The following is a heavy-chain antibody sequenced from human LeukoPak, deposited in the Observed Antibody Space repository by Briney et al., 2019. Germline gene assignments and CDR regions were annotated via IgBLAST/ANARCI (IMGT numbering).Heavy chain of an antibody. V-gene: IGHV3-11*01. D-gene: IGHD6-13*01. CDR2: ISSSGSTI. CDR1: EFTFSDYT. CDR3: ARPPGYSSIDFDY. J-gene: IGHJ4*02. Sequence: GGSLRLSCAGAEFTFSDYTMSWIRQAPGKGLEWVSYISSSGSTIYYADSVKGRFTISRDNAKNSLYLQMNSLRAEDTAVYYCARPPGYSSIDFDYWGQGTLVTVSS.